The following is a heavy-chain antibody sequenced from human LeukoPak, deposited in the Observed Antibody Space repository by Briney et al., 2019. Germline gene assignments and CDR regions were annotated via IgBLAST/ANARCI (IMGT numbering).Heavy chain of an antibody. CDR1: GFTFSSCA. CDR2: ISYDGSNK. J-gene: IGHJ4*02. CDR3: ARFPGISAAGYFDY. V-gene: IGHV3-30-3*01. D-gene: IGHD6-13*01. Sequence: GRSLRLSCTASGFTFSSCAMHWVRQAPGKGLEWVAVISYDGSNKYYADSVKGRFTISRDNSKNTLYVQMNSLRTEDTAVHYCARFPGISAAGYFDYWGQGTLVTVSS.